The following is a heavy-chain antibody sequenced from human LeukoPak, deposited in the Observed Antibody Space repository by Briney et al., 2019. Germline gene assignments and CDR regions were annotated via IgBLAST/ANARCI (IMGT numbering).Heavy chain of an antibody. CDR1: GGSISSSSYY. Sequence: PSETLSLTCTVSGGSISSSSYYWGWIRQPPGKGLEWIGSIYHSGSTYYNPSLKSRVTISVDRSKNQFSLKLSSVTAADTAVYYCARGDGYNYDYWGQGTLVTVSS. D-gene: IGHD5-24*01. CDR2: IYHSGST. J-gene: IGHJ4*02. CDR3: ARGDGYNYDY. V-gene: IGHV4-39*01.